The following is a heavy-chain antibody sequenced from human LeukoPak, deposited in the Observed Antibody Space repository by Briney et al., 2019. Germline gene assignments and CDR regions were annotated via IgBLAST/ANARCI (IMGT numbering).Heavy chain of an antibody. CDR2: ISYDGSNK. D-gene: IGHD1-26*01. CDR1: GFTFSSYA. J-gene: IGHJ4*02. CDR3: ARASGSYSPPLFDY. Sequence: GGSLRLSCAASGFTFSSYAMHWVRQAPGKGLEWVAVISYDGSNKYYADSVKGRFTISRDNSKNTLYLQMNSLRAEDTAEYYCARASGSYSPPLFDYWGQGTLVTVSS. V-gene: IGHV3-30*04.